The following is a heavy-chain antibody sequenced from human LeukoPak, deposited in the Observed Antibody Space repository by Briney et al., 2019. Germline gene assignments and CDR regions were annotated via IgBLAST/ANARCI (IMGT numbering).Heavy chain of an antibody. J-gene: IGHJ4*02. Sequence: TSETLSLTCAVYGGSFSGYYWSWIRQPPGKGLEWIGEINHSGSTNYNPSLKSRVTISVDTSKNQFSLKLSSVTAADTAVYYCARGGDSTGYNYWGQGTLVTVSS. CDR1: GGSFSGYY. CDR2: INHSGST. CDR3: ARGGDSTGYNY. D-gene: IGHD3-22*01. V-gene: IGHV4-34*01.